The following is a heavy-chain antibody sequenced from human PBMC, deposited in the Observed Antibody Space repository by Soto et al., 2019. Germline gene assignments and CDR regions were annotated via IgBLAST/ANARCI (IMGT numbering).Heavy chain of an antibody. CDR2: INPSGGST. Sequence: ASVKVSCKASGYTFTSYYMHWVRQAPGQGLEWMGIINPSGGSTSYAQKFQGRVTMTRDTSTSTVYMELSSLGSEDTAVYYCARDVAPSAITIFGVSMDVWGQGTTVTVSS. CDR3: ARDVAPSAITIFGVSMDV. V-gene: IGHV1-46*01. J-gene: IGHJ6*02. D-gene: IGHD3-3*01. CDR1: GYTFTSYY.